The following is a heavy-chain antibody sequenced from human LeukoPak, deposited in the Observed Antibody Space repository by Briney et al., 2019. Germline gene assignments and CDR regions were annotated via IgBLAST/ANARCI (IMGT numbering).Heavy chain of an antibody. CDR1: GFTFSGYD. V-gene: IGHV3-48*03. J-gene: IGHJ4*02. D-gene: IGHD3-10*01. CDR2: ISSSGSTL. Sequence: GGSLRLSSAASGFTFSGYDMNWVRQAPGKGLEWISYISSSGSTLYYTDSVKGRFTISRDNAKNSLYLQMNSLRAEDTAVYYCARVGLGSYYNIDQWGQGTPVSVSS. CDR3: ARVGLGSYYNIDQ.